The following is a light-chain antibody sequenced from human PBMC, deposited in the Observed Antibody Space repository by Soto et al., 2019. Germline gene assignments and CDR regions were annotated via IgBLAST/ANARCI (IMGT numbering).Light chain of an antibody. V-gene: IGKV3-15*01. J-gene: IGKJ1*01. CDR3: QQYNNWLPRT. CDR2: GAS. Sequence: EIVMTQSPATLSVSPGERATLSCRASQSVSSNLAWYQQKPGQAPRLLIYGASTRATGIPARFSGSGSGTEFTLTISSLQSEDFAVYYCQQYNNWLPRTFGQGTKVEI. CDR1: QSVSSN.